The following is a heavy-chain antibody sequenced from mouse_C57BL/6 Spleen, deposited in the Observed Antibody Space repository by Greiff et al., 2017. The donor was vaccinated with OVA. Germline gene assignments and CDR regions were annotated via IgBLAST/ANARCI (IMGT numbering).Heavy chain of an antibody. CDR3: ARGWSHYFDY. CDR1: GYAFSSSW. D-gene: IGHD1-1*02. V-gene: IGHV1-82*01. J-gene: IGHJ2*01. CDR2: IYPGDGDT. Sequence: QVQLQQSGPELVKPGASVKISCKASGYAFSSSWMNWVKQRPGKGLEWIGRIYPGDGDTNYNGKFTGKATLTADKSSSTAYMQLSSLTSEDSAVYFCARGWSHYFDYWGQGTTLTVSS.